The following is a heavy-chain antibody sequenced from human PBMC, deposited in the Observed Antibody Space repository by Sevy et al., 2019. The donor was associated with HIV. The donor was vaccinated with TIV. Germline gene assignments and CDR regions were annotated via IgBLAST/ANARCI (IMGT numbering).Heavy chain of an antibody. CDR3: AREEDAFDI. CDR1: GYTFTSYY. CDR2: INPSGGST. J-gene: IGHJ3*02. Sequence: ASVKVSCKASGYTFTSYYMHWVRLAPGQGLEWMGKINPSGGSTSYAQKFQGRVTMTRDTSTSTFYMELSSLISEDTAVYYCAREEDAFDIWGQGTMVTVSS. V-gene: IGHV1-46*01.